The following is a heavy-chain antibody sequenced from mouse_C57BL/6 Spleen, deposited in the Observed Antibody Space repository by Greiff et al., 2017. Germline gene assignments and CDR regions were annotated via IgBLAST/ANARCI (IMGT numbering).Heavy chain of an antibody. Sequence: EVQLQESGAELVRPGASVKLSCTASGFNIKDYYMHWVKQRPEQGLEWIGRIDPEDGDTEYAPQFQGKATMTADTSSNTAYLQLSRLTSVDTAVYACTKCGYDRDYWGQGTLVTVSA. CDR2: IDPEDGDT. CDR1: GFNIKDYY. J-gene: IGHJ3*01. D-gene: IGHD2-2*01. CDR3: TKCGYDRDY. V-gene: IGHV14-1*01.